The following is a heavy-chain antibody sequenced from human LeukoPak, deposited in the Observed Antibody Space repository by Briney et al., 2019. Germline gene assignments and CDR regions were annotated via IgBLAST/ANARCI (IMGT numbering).Heavy chain of an antibody. J-gene: IGHJ4*02. Sequence: PGGSLRLSCAASGFTFSNFYMSWVRQAPGKGLESVSDISGSGMYTAYAASVMGRFTISRDNSRNTLHLQMSSLRAEDTAVYYCARADRYGTTWYGRVDHWGQGILVTVSS. V-gene: IGHV3-23*01. CDR3: ARADRYGTTWYGRVDH. CDR1: GFTFSNFY. CDR2: ISGSGMYT. D-gene: IGHD6-13*01.